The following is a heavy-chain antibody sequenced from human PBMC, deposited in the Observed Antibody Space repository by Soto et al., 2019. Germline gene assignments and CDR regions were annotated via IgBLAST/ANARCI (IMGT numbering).Heavy chain of an antibody. Sequence: ASVKVSCKASGGTFSSYTISWVRQAPGQGLEWMGRIIPILDIANYAQKFQGRVTITADKSTSTAYMELSSLRSEDTAVYYCARDDCSSTSCYGYYFDYWGQGTLVTVSS. CDR2: IIPILDIA. V-gene: IGHV1-69*04. J-gene: IGHJ4*02. CDR3: ARDDCSSTSCYGYYFDY. CDR1: GGTFSSYT. D-gene: IGHD2-2*01.